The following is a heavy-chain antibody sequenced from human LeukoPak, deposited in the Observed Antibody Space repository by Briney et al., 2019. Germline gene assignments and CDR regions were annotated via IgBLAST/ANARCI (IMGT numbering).Heavy chain of an antibody. Sequence: KASETLSLTCTVSGGSISSYYWGWIRQPPGKTLEWIGSIYSSGSTYYNPSLKSRVIILFDTAKNHFSLNLSSVTAADTAVYYCARSDGYGLIGIWGQGTMVTVSS. CDR1: GGSISSYY. J-gene: IGHJ3*02. CDR2: IYSSGST. CDR3: ARSDGYGLIGI. V-gene: IGHV4-39*07. D-gene: IGHD3-10*01.